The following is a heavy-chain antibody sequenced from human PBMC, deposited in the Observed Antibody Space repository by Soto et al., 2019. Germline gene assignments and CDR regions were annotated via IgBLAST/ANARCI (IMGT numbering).Heavy chain of an antibody. Sequence: QLHLQESGPGLVKPSETLSLTCTVSGGSISSSSYYWGWIRQPPGKGLEWIGSIYYTGITHYNPSLKSRATSSIDTSKHQFSLNLNSGTATDTAVYYCARPARQDTVAGNYWGQGTLVTVSS. CDR2: IYYTGIT. CDR1: GGSISSSSYY. CDR3: ARPARQDTVAGNY. D-gene: IGHD6-19*01. J-gene: IGHJ4*02. V-gene: IGHV4-39*01.